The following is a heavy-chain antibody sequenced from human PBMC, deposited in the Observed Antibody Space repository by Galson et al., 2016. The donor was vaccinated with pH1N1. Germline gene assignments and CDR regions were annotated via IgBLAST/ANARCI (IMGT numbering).Heavy chain of an antibody. D-gene: IGHD2-2*01. Sequence: SLRLSCAASGINFNSYDMHWVRQAPGKGLEWVAFIRYDGRDMFYADSVKGRFRVSRDNSKNTLYLQMNSLRTEDTAIYYCAKVESSPVGLWGRGTLVIVSS. CDR3: AKVESSPVGL. V-gene: IGHV3-30*02. J-gene: IGHJ1*01. CDR1: GINFNSYD. CDR2: IRYDGRDM.